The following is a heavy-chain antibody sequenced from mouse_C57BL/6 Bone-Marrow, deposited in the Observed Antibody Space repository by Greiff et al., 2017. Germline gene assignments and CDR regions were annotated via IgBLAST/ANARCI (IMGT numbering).Heavy chain of an antibody. J-gene: IGHJ2*01. D-gene: IGHD1-1*01. CDR3: TSSWYYGSSGD. V-gene: IGHV1-15*01. CDR1: GYTFTDYE. CDR2: IDPDTGGT. Sequence: VQLQQSGAELVRPGASVTLSCKASGYTFTDYEMHWVKQTPVHGLEWIGAIDPDTGGTAYNQKFKGKAILTADKSSSTAYMKLRSLTSEDSSVYDGTSSWYYGSSGDWGQGTTLTVSS.